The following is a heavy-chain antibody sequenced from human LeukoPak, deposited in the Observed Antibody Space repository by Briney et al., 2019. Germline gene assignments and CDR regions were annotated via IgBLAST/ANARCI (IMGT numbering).Heavy chain of an antibody. J-gene: IGHJ4*02. CDR3: AKTNYFDF. V-gene: IGHV3-23*01. Sequence: GRSLRLSCVASGFTFNSYAMNWVRQAPGKGLEWLSAITSSGGGTYYADSVKGRFTISRDNSRNTLFLQMNSLRVEDTAVYYCAKTNYFDFWGQGTLVTVSS. CDR1: GFTFNSYA. CDR2: ITSSGGGT.